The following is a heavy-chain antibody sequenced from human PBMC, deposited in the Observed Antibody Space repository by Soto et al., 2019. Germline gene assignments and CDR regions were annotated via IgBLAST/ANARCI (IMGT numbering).Heavy chain of an antibody. V-gene: IGHV1-24*01. J-gene: IGHJ4*02. CDR3: ATAHYDILTGHKYYFDY. D-gene: IGHD3-9*01. CDR1: GYTLTELS. CDR2: FDPEDGET. Sequence: ASVKVSCKVSGYTLTELSMHWVRQAPGKGLEWKGGFDPEDGETIYAQKFQGRVTMTEDTSTDTAYMELSSLRSEDTAVYYCATAHYDILTGHKYYFDYWGQGTLVTVSS.